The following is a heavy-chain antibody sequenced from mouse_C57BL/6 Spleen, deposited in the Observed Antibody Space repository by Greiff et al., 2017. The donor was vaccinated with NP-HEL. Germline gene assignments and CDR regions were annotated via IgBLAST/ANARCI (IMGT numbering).Heavy chain of an antibody. J-gene: IGHJ3*02. CDR1: GYAFSSSW. D-gene: IGHD2-4*01. Sequence: QVQLQQSGPELVKPGASVKISCKASGYAFSSSWMNWVQQRPGKGLEWIGRIYPGDGDTNYNGKFKGKATLTADKSSSTAYMQLSSLTSEDSAVYFCARSPYDYDVEWGQGTLVTVSA. V-gene: IGHV1-82*01. CDR2: IYPGDGDT. CDR3: ARSPYDYDVE.